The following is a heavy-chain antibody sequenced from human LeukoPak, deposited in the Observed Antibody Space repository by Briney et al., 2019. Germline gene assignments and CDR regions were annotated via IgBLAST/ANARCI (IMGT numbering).Heavy chain of an antibody. V-gene: IGHV3-74*01. CDR3: ARESGERIQLGNYYMDV. J-gene: IGHJ6*03. Sequence: GGSLRLSCAASGFTFSSYWMHWVRQAPGKGLVWVSRINSDGSSTSYADSVKGRFTISRDNAKNTLYLQMNSLRAEDTAVYYCARESGERIQLGNYYMDVWGKGTTVTVSS. D-gene: IGHD5-18*01. CDR2: INSDGSST. CDR1: GFTFSSYW.